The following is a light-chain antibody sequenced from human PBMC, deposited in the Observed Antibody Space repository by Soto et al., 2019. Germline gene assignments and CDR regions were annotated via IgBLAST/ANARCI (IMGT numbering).Light chain of an antibody. Sequence: QSVLTQSPSASASLGASVKLTCTLSSGHSSYAIAWHQQQPEKGPRYLMKLNSDGSHSKGDGIPDRFSGSSSGAERYLTISSLQSEDEADYYCQTWGTGTRDVVFGGGTQLTVL. J-gene: IGLJ2*01. CDR3: QTWGTGTRDVV. CDR1: SGHSSYA. CDR2: LNSDGSH. V-gene: IGLV4-69*01.